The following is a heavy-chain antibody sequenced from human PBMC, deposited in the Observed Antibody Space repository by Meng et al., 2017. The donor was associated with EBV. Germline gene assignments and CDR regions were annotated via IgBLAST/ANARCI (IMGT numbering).Heavy chain of an antibody. J-gene: IGHJ5*02. CDR3: ARGDYTNYPRWFDP. CDR1: GGSVNNESYY. Sequence: QVQLQESGPGLGKPSEPLSLTCTVSGGSVNNESYYWGWIRQPPGKGLEYIGYIYYTGSTNYNSSLKSRVTISLDKSKNQFSLKLTSLTAADTAIYYCARGDYTNYPRWFDPWGQGTLGTVSS. D-gene: IGHD4-11*01. CDR2: IYYTGST. V-gene: IGHV4-61*01.